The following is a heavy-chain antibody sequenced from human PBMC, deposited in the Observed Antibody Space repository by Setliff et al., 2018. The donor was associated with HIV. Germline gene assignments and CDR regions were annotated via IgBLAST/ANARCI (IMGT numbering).Heavy chain of an antibody. D-gene: IGHD3-3*01. CDR2: INVDGSAT. J-gene: IGHJ4*02. CDR3: ARAVVLTIGCFDS. CDR1: SSTLRDHY. V-gene: IGHV3-11*01. Sequence: GGSLRLSCTASSSTLRDHYITWIRQAPGKGLEWVSYINVDGSATFYADSVKGRFTISRDNTKNSVDLQMNSLRADDTAVYYCARAVVLTIGCFDSGGQGKMVTVSS.